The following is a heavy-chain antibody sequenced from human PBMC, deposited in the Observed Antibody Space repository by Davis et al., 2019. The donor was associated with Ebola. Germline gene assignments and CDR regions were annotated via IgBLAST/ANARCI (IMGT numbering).Heavy chain of an antibody. V-gene: IGHV3-33*01. CDR2: IWYDGSNK. J-gene: IGHJ3*02. Sequence: PGGSLRLSCAASGFTFSSYGMHWVRQAPGKGLEWVAVIWYDGSNKYYADSVKGRFTISRDNAKNSLYLQMNSLRDEDTAVYYCARAVRKGYHNCGGDSLCAFDIWGQGTMVTVSS. CDR3: ARAVRKGYHNCGGDSLCAFDI. CDR1: GFTFSSYG. D-gene: IGHD2-21*01.